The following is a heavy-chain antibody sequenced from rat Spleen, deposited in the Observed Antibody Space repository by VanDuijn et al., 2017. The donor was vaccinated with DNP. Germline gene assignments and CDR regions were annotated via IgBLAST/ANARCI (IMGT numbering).Heavy chain of an antibody. Sequence: EVKLVESGGGLVQPGRSLKLSCAASGFNFNDYWMGWVRQAPGKGLERIGEINKESSTINYSPSSKDKFTISRDNAQNTLYLQMSKLGSEDTAIYYCARGPNYGGYLDYFDYWGQGTLVTVSS. J-gene: IGHJ3*01. V-gene: IGHV4-2*01. CDR1: GFNFNDYW. CDR2: INKESSTI. CDR3: ARGPNYGGYLDYFDY. D-gene: IGHD1-11*01.